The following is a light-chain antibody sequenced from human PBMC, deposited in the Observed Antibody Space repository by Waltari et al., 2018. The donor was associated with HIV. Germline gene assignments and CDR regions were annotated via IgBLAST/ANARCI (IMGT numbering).Light chain of an antibody. CDR1: SSYVGGYNY. Sequence: QSALTQPASVSGSPGQSITISCTGSSSYVGGYNYVSWYQQHPGKAPRLLIYDVSTRPSGVSDRFSGSKSGDTASLTISGLQAEDEADYYCESYTSTSVWVFGGGTRLTVL. V-gene: IGLV2-14*03. CDR3: ESYTSTSVWV. CDR2: DVS. J-gene: IGLJ3*02.